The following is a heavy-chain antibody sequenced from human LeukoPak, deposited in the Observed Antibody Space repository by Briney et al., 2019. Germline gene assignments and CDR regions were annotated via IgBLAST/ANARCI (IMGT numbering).Heavy chain of an antibody. CDR3: ARVRGSYGDTANY. J-gene: IGHJ4*02. V-gene: IGHV1-18*04. Sequence: ASVKVSCRASGYSFTSYGISWVRQAPGQGLEWMGWISVHNGNTHYAQKLQGRVTMTTDTSTSTAYMELRSLRSDDTAVYSCARVRGSYGDTANYWGQGTLVTVSS. CDR1: GYSFTSYG. D-gene: IGHD4-17*01. CDR2: ISVHNGNT.